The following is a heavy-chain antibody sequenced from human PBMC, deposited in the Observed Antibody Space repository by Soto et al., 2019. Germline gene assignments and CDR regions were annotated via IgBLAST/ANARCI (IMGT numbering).Heavy chain of an antibody. V-gene: IGHV1-69*12. J-gene: IGHJ6*02. CDR2: IIPIFGTA. D-gene: IGHD3-3*01. CDR3: ARARITIFGVDLYYYYGMDV. Sequence: QVQLVQSGAEVKKPGSSVKVSCKASGGTFSSYAISWVRQAPGQGLEWMGGIIPIFGTANYAQKFQGRVTITADESTSTAYMELSSLRSEDTAVYYCARARITIFGVDLYYYYGMDVWGQGTTVTVSS. CDR1: GGTFSSYA.